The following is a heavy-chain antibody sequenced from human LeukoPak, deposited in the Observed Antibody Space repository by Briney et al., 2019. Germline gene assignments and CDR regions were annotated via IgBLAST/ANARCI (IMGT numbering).Heavy chain of an antibody. CDR2: IKEDGSEK. V-gene: IGHV3-7*01. D-gene: IGHD1-26*01. CDR3: ARDLMGATHYFQH. J-gene: IGHJ1*01. CDR1: GFTFTSYW. Sequence: GGSLRLSCVASGFTFTSYWTTWVRQAPGKWLEWVANIKEDGSEKNYVDSVKGRFTISRDNAKNSLYLQMNSLRVDDTAVYYCARDLMGATHYFQHWGQGTLVTVSS.